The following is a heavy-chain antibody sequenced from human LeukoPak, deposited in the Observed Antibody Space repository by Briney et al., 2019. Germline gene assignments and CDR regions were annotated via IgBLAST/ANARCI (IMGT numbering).Heavy chain of an antibody. Sequence: PGGSLRLSCAASGFTFNTYWMSWVRQTPGKGLEWVANIKEDGSQKNYVDSVRGRFTISRDNAKNSLYLQMNSPRAEDTAVYYCARDGFSSAINFWGQGTLVTVSS. CDR2: IKEDGSQK. CDR3: ARDGFSSAINF. CDR1: GFTFNTYW. V-gene: IGHV3-7*01. J-gene: IGHJ4*02. D-gene: IGHD2-21*02.